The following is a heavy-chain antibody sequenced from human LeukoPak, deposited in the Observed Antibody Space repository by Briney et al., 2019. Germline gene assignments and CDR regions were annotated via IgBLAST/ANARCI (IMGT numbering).Heavy chain of an antibody. CDR3: ARGGSDTAMAHDY. J-gene: IGHJ4*02. CDR1: GFTLSSDW. Sequence: GGSLRLSCVVSGFTLSSDWMHWVRQAPGKGLMWVSRINRDGSRTDYADSVKGRFTIPRDDAKNTLYLQVNSLRAEDTAVYFCARGGSDTAMAHDYWGQGTLVTVSS. CDR2: INRDGSRT. D-gene: IGHD5-18*01. V-gene: IGHV3-74*01.